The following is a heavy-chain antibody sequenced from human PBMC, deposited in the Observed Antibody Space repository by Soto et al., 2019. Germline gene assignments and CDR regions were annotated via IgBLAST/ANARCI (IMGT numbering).Heavy chain of an antibody. CDR1: GHSISRDKW. Sequence: PSETLSLTCAVSGHSISRDKWWSWVRQPPGKGLEWIGEVYHSGNTNYNPSLKSRVIISVDKSKNQFSLKLSSVTDADTAMYYCARGEIQQQRVYWGQGTLVTVSS. CDR2: VYHSGNT. CDR3: ARGEIQQQRVY. V-gene: IGHV4-4*02. J-gene: IGHJ4*02. D-gene: IGHD6-13*01.